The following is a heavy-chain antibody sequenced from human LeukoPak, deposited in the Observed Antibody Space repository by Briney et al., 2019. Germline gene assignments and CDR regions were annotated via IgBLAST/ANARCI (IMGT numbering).Heavy chain of an antibody. V-gene: IGHV4-4*07. Sequence: SETLSLTCTVSSGSISNYYWSWIRQSAGKGLEWIGRISSSGSTNYNPSLKSRVTMSVDRSKNQFSLKLSSVTAADTAVYYCAALQTDYYYYGMDVWGQGTTVTVSS. CDR2: ISSSGST. CDR1: SGSISNYY. CDR3: AALQTDYYYYGMDV. D-gene: IGHD5-24*01. J-gene: IGHJ6*02.